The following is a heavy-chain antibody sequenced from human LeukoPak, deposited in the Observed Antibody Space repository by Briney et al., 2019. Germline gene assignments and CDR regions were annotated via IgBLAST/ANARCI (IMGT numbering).Heavy chain of an antibody. D-gene: IGHD1-26*01. CDR2: ISSSSSTV. V-gene: IGHV3-48*02. J-gene: IGHJ4*02. Sequence: GGAPGLSCVLPGFTFSGYRMIWVRQGPGKGVEWISYISSSSSTVYYADSVKGRFTISRDNAKNSLYLQMNSLRDEDTAVYYCARETAYSFDYWGQGTLVTVSS. CDR1: GFTFSGYR. CDR3: ARETAYSFDY.